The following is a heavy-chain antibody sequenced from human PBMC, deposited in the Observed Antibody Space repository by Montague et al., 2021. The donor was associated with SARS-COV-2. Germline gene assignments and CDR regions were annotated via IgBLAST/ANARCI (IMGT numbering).Heavy chain of an antibody. D-gene: IGHD6-13*01. CDR2: IFHSRIT. V-gene: IGHV4-4*02. J-gene: IGHJ4*02. CDR1: GGSINTNNW. Sequence: TLSLTCAVSGGSINTNNWWTWVRQPPGEGLEWIGQIFHSRITNYNPXLESRVTISVDKSKNQFSLRLSSVTAADTAVYYCARGRLVGDSSSWYYFDYWGQGTLVAVSS. CDR3: ARGRLVGDSSSWYYFDY.